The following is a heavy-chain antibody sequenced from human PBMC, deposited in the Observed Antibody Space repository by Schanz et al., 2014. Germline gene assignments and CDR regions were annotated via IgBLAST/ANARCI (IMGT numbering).Heavy chain of an antibody. CDR3: ARDTTWRLDL. Sequence: QVQLQQWGAGLLKPSETLSLTCTVSGGSISSGVHYWSWVRQPAGRGLEWIGRIYSRGSSTYNPSLKSRGPISLDTSRNQFSLTLTSLTAADTAVYYCARDTTWRLDLWGRGTLVTVSS. CDR2: IYSRGSS. CDR1: GGSISSGVHY. V-gene: IGHV4-61*02. D-gene: IGHD1-1*01. J-gene: IGHJ2*01.